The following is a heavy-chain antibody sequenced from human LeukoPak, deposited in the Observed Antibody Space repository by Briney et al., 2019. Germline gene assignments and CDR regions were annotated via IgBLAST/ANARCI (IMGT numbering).Heavy chain of an antibody. CDR3: ARDPYYYDSSGYHH. CDR1: GYTFTSYG. V-gene: IGHV1-18*04. J-gene: IGHJ5*02. D-gene: IGHD3-22*01. CDR2: ISAYNGNT. Sequence: ASVKVSCKASGYTFTSYGISWVRQAPRQGLEWMRWISAYNGNTNYAQKLQGRVTMTTDTSTSTAYMELRSLRSDDTAVYYCARDPYYYDSSGYHHWGQGTLVTVSS.